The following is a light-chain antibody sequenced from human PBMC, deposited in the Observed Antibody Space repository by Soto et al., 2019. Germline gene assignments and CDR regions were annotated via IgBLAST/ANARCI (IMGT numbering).Light chain of an antibody. Sequence: QPVLTQSPSASASLGASVKLTCTLSSGHSNYAIAWHQQQPEKSPRYLMRLNSDGSHRKGDEIPDRFSGSSSGAERYLTISSLQSEDEADYYCQTWGTGTVVFDGGTKLTVL. J-gene: IGLJ2*01. CDR3: QTWGTGTVV. CDR2: LNSDGSH. CDR1: SGHSNYA. V-gene: IGLV4-69*01.